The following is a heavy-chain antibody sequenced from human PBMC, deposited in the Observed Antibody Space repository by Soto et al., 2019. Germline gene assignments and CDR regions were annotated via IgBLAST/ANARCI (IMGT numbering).Heavy chain of an antibody. CDR3: AHRGYMYGNWDHGYFDY. CDR1: GFSLTTSGVG. D-gene: IGHD5-18*01. V-gene: IGHV2-5*02. J-gene: IGHJ4*02. Sequence: QITLKESGPTRVRPTQTLALTCTFSGFSLTTSGVGVGWIRKTPGKALEWLAVIYWDDDKRYSPSLKSRLTIPKDTSKIQVVLTMADMDPVDTATYFCAHRGYMYGNWDHGYFDYWGQGTLVTVSS. CDR2: IYWDDDK.